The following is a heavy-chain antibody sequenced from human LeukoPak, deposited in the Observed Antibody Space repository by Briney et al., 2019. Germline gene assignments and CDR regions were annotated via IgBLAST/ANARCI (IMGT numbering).Heavy chain of an antibody. CDR3: ARDYKYAFDN. Sequence: GGSLRLSCAASGFRFSDYSMNWVRQAPGKGLEWISYIGISSGNTNYADSVKGRFTISGDKAKNSLYLQMNSLRVEDTAVYYCARDYKYAFDNWGQGPLVTVSS. D-gene: IGHD5-24*01. V-gene: IGHV3-48*01. CDR1: GFRFSDYS. CDR2: IGISSGNT. J-gene: IGHJ4*02.